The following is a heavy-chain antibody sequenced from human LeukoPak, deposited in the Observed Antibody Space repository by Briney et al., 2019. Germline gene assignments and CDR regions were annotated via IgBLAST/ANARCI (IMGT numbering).Heavy chain of an antibody. J-gene: IGHJ4*02. Sequence: ASVKVSCKASGYTFTGYYMHWVRQAPGQGLEWMGWINPNSGDTNYAQKFQGRVTMTRDTSISTAYMELSRLRSDDTAVYYCARGWLVHGFDYWGQGTLVTVSS. CDR3: ARGWLVHGFDY. CDR2: INPNSGDT. D-gene: IGHD6-19*01. V-gene: IGHV1-2*02. CDR1: GYTFTGYY.